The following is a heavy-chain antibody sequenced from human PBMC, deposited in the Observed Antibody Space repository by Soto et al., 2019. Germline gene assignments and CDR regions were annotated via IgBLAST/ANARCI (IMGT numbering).Heavy chain of an antibody. Sequence: SVKVSCKASGGTFSSYAISWVRQAPGQGLEWMGGIIPIFGTANYAQKFQGRVTITADESTSTAYMELSSLRSEDTAVYYCARGRDIVVVPAATAAPNWFDPWGQGTLVTVSS. D-gene: IGHD2-2*01. CDR3: ARGRDIVVVPAATAAPNWFDP. CDR1: GGTFSSYA. CDR2: IIPIFGTA. J-gene: IGHJ5*02. V-gene: IGHV1-69*13.